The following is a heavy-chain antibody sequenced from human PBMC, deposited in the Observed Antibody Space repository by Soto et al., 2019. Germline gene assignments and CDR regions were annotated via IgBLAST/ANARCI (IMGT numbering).Heavy chain of an antibody. J-gene: IGHJ4*02. D-gene: IGHD6-19*01. Sequence: GGSLRLSCAASGITFSSYWMHWVRQAPGKGLVWVSRINSDGSTTSYADSVKGRFTISRDNAKNTLYLQMNSLRAEDTAVYCCTRVAVAKYHFDYWGQGTLVTVSS. CDR2: INSDGSTT. V-gene: IGHV3-74*01. CDR1: GITFSSYW. CDR3: TRVAVAKYHFDY.